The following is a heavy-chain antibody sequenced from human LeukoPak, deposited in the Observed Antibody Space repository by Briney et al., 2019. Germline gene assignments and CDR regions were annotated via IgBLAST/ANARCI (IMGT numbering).Heavy chain of an antibody. D-gene: IGHD6-13*01. Sequence: GGSLRLSCAASGFIFSSYGMHWVRQAPGKGLEWVAVISYDGSNKYYADSVEGRFTISRDNSKNTLYLQMNSLRAEDTAVYYCAKAGIAAAIYYYYYMDVWGKGTTVTVS. CDR3: AKAGIAAAIYYYYYMDV. CDR1: GFIFSSYG. CDR2: ISYDGSNK. V-gene: IGHV3-30*18. J-gene: IGHJ6*03.